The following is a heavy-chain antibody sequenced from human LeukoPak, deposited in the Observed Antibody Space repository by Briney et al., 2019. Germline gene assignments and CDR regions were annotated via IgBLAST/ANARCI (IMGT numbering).Heavy chain of an antibody. D-gene: IGHD2-15*01. Sequence: RSGGSLRLSCAASGFTFDDYGMSWVRQAPGKGLEWVSGINWNGGSTGYADSVKGRFTISRDNAKNSLYLQMNSLRAEDTALYYCARVGCSGGSCYYGYWGQGTLVTVSS. J-gene: IGHJ4*02. CDR1: GFTFDDYG. CDR3: ARVGCSGGSCYYGY. CDR2: INWNGGST. V-gene: IGHV3-20*04.